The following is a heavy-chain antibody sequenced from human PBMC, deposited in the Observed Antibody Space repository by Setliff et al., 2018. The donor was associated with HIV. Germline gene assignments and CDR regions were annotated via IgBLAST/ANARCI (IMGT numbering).Heavy chain of an antibody. Sequence: KTSETLSLTCTVSGASISSGNYYWSWIRQPAGKGLEWIGRIYTSGSTHSNPSLKSRVTISLDTSKNQFSLKLSSGTAADTAVYYCARYQADVYNYLLSGAFDFWGQGAMVTVSS. CDR3: ARYQADVYNYLLSGAFDF. J-gene: IGHJ3*01. V-gene: IGHV4-61*02. D-gene: IGHD3-10*01. CDR1: GASISSGNYY. CDR2: IYTSGST.